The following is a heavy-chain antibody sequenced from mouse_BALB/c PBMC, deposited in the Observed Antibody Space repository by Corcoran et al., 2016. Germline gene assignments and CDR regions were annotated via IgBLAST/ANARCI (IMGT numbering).Heavy chain of an antibody. J-gene: IGHJ4*01. V-gene: IGHV9-3-1*01. CDR2: INTYTGEP. Sequence: QIQLVQSGPELKKPGETVKISCKASGYTFTDYGMNWVKQAPGKGLKWMGRINTYTGEPTYADDFKGRFAFSLETSASTAYLQINNLKNEDTARYCCARGYYYSMDYWGQGTSVTVSS. D-gene: IGHD2-2*01. CDR3: ARGYYYSMDY. CDR1: GYTFTDYG.